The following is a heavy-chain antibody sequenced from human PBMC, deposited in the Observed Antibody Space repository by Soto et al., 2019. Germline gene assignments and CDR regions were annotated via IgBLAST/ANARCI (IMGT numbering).Heavy chain of an antibody. CDR2: MSGSGGST. Sequence: CPSGGLSVGGCSWCLVSQAPRKGLEWVSAMSGSGGSTYYADSVKGRFTISRDNSKNTLYLQMNSLRAEDTAVYYCAKSRISGRLLSWFDPWGQGNQVTVSS. V-gene: IGHV3-23*01. D-gene: IGHD2-15*01. J-gene: IGHJ5*02. CDR1: GLSVGGCS. CDR3: AKSRISGRLLSWFDP.